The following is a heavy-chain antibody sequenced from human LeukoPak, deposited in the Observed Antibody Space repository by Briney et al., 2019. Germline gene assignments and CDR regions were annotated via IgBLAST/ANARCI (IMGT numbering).Heavy chain of an antibody. CDR2: IYHSGST. CDR3: ARVTSSGGYYFDY. Sequence: SETLSLTCAVSGYSISSGYYWGWIRQPPGKGLEWIGSIYHSGSTYYNPSLKSRVTISVDTSKNQFSLKLSSETAADTAVYYCARVTSSGGYYFDYWGQGTLVTVSS. V-gene: IGHV4-38-2*01. CDR1: GYSISSGYY. D-gene: IGHD6-25*01. J-gene: IGHJ4*02.